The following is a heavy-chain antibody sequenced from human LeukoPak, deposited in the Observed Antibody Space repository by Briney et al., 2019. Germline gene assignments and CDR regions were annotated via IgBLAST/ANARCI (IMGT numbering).Heavy chain of an antibody. Sequence: SVKVSCKASGFTFTISAMQWVRQARGQRLEWIGWIVVGSGKTNYAQKFQERVTLTRDMSTSTAYMDLSRLRSEDTAVYYCAASVEMDTIDPHLDAFAIWGQGTMVTLSS. D-gene: IGHD5-24*01. J-gene: IGHJ3*02. CDR1: GFTFTISA. CDR2: IVVGSGKT. CDR3: AASVEMDTIDPHLDAFAI. V-gene: IGHV1-58*02.